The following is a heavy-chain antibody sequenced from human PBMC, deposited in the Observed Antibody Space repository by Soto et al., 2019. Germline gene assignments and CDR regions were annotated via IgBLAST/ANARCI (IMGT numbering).Heavy chain of an antibody. Sequence: GGSLRLSCAASGFSFSTYSMNWVRQSPGKGLEWVSFISSTSSTIYYADSVKGRFSISRDNAKNSLYLQMNSLRAEDTAVYYCARDSSTVTSDSDFDYWGQGTLVTVSS. CDR1: GFSFSTYS. V-gene: IGHV3-48*01. CDR3: ARDSSTVTSDSDFDY. CDR2: ISSTSSTI. D-gene: IGHD4-17*01. J-gene: IGHJ4*02.